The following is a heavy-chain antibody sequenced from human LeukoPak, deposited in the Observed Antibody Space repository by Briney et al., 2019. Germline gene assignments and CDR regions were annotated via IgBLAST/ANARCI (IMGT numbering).Heavy chain of an antibody. CDR2: INPNSGGT. CDR3: ARGRGSSWYVLSYYYYYMDV. D-gene: IGHD6-13*01. V-gene: IGHV1-2*02. Sequence: EASVKVSCKASGYTFTGYYMHWVRQAPGQGLEWMGWINPNSGGTNYAQKFQGRVTMTRDTSISTAYMELSRLRSDDTAVYYCARGRGSSWYVLSYYYYYMDVWGKGTTVTVSS. CDR1: GYTFTGYY. J-gene: IGHJ6*03.